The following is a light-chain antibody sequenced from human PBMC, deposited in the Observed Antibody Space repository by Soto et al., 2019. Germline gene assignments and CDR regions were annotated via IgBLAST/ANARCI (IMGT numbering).Light chain of an antibody. CDR2: GAS. Sequence: EIVMTQSPATLSLSPGERATLSCRASQSVSSNLAWYQQKPGQAPRLLIYGASTRATGVPARFSGSGSGTEFTLTISTLQSEDFAVYHCQQYDNWPPLTFGGGTKVDIK. V-gene: IGKV3-15*01. CDR3: QQYDNWPPLT. CDR1: QSVSSN. J-gene: IGKJ4*01.